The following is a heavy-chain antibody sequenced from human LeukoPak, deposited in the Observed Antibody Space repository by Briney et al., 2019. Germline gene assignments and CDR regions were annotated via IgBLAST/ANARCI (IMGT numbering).Heavy chain of an antibody. J-gene: IGHJ3*02. D-gene: IGHD3-10*01. CDR1: GGSITTSSYY. Sequence: SETLSLTCSVSGGSITTSSYYWGWIRQPPEKGLEWIGSIYYSGSTYYNPSLKSRVTISVDTSKNQFSLKLSSVTAADTAVYYCARDYHGSGSYYPPGDAFDIWGQGTMVTVSS. CDR2: IYYSGST. V-gene: IGHV4-39*07. CDR3: ARDYHGSGSYYPPGDAFDI.